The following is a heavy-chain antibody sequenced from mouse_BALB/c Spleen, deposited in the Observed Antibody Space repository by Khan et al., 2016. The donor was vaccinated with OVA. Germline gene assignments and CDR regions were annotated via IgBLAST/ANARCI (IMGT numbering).Heavy chain of an antibody. CDR3: ARAYYRNDGYYAMDY. CDR2: IWGGGGT. Sequence: QMQLEESGPGLVAPSQSLSITRTVSGFSLPRYNTHWVRQPPGKGLEWLGVIWGGGGTDYNSTLKSRLSISKDNSKSQVFLKMNSLQTDDTAMYYCARAYYRNDGYYAMDYWGQGTSVTVSS. D-gene: IGHD2-14*01. J-gene: IGHJ4*01. CDR1: GFSLPRYN. V-gene: IGHV2-6-4*01.